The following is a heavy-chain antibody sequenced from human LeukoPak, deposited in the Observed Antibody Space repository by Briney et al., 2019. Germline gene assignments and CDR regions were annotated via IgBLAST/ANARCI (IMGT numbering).Heavy chain of an antibody. Sequence: GGSLRLSCAASGFSFSTHTINWVRQAPGKGLEWVSSIWSDSAEIHCADSVKGRFTISRDNAKDSLYLQMNSLRAEDSAVYYCARDFFHSDISRPFDYWGQGTLVTVSS. CDR1: GFSFSTHT. V-gene: IGHV3-21*01. J-gene: IGHJ4*02. CDR2: IWSDSAEI. D-gene: IGHD3-3*02. CDR3: ARDFFHSDISRPFDY.